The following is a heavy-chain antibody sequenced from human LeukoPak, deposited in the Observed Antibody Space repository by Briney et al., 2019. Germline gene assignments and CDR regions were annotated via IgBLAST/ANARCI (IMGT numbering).Heavy chain of an antibody. Sequence: SETLSLTCTVSGYSISSSSYYWGWIRQPPVKGLEWIGSIYYSGSTYYNPSLKSRVTISVDTSKNQFSLKLSSVTAADTAVYYCARYYYGSGSYYYFDYWGQGTLVTVSS. J-gene: IGHJ4*02. CDR1: GYSISSSSYY. D-gene: IGHD3-10*01. CDR2: IYYSGST. CDR3: ARYYYGSGSYYYFDY. V-gene: IGHV4-39*01.